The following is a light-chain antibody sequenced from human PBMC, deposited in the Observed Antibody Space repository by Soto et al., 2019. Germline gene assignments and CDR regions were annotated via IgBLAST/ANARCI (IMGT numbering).Light chain of an antibody. CDR2: EVS. CDR3: TSYTTSRIWV. Sequence: QSVLTQPASVSGSPGQSITISCTGSSGDVGHYNYVSWYQQHPGKPPKLMIYEVSNRPSGVSNRFSGSKSGNTASLIISGLQAEDEADYYCTSYTTSRIWVFGGGTKVTVL. J-gene: IGLJ3*02. V-gene: IGLV2-14*01. CDR1: SGDVGHYNY.